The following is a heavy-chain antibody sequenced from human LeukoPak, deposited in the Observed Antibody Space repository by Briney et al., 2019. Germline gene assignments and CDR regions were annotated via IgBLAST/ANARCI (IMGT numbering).Heavy chain of an antibody. Sequence: SETLSLTCTVSGGSISSHYWSWIRQPPGKGLEWIGYIYYSGSTNYNPSLKSRVTISVDTSKNQFSLKLSSVTAADTAVYYCARTVTTVILYYYYYMDVWGKGTTVTVSS. D-gene: IGHD1-7*01. V-gene: IGHV4-59*11. CDR1: GGSISSHY. CDR3: ARTVTTVILYYYYYMDV. J-gene: IGHJ6*03. CDR2: IYYSGST.